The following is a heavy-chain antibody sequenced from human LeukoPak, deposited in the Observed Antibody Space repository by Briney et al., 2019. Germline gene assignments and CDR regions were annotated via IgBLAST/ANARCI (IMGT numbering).Heavy chain of an antibody. CDR1: GFTFSSYG. Sequence: GRSLRLSCAASGFTFSSYGMHWVRQSPGKWLEWVAVIWYDGSIKRYVDSVKGRITISRDDSKNTLYLQVDSLRAEDTAVYYCARDIGSNGNYHFDYWGQGTLVTVSS. CDR2: IWYDGSIK. J-gene: IGHJ4*02. D-gene: IGHD4-17*01. V-gene: IGHV3-33*01. CDR3: ARDIGSNGNYHFDY.